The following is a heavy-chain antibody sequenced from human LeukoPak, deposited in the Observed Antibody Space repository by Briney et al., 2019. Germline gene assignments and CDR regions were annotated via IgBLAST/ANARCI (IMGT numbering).Heavy chain of an antibody. Sequence: SETLSLTCTVSGGSISSYCWSWIRQPPGKGLEWIGYIYYSGSTNYNPSLKSRVTISVDTSKNHFSLKLSSVTAADTAVYYCARLVVGDTADAFDIWGQGTMVTVSS. V-gene: IGHV4-59*01. CDR3: ARLVVGDTADAFDI. D-gene: IGHD2-2*01. CDR2: IYYSGST. CDR1: GGSISSYC. J-gene: IGHJ3*02.